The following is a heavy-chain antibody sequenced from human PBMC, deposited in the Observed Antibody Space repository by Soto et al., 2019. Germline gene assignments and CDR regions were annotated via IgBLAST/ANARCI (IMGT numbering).Heavy chain of an antibody. CDR2: IYYSGST. CDR3: SRPPTANLDAFEI. CDR1: GGSIRSSNYF. V-gene: IGHV4-39*01. D-gene: IGHD7-27*01. Sequence: LALTCTVSGGSIRSSNYFWGWIRQPPGKGLEWIGSIYYSGSTYFNPSLKSRVTISADTSKNQFSLKLNSVTAADTAVYYCSRPPTANLDAFEIWGQGTMVTVSS. J-gene: IGHJ3*02.